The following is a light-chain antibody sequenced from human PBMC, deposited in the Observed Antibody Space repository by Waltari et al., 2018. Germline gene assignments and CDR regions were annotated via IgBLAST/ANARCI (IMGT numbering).Light chain of an antibody. J-gene: IGLJ3*02. CDR2: GNK. V-gene: IGLV1-40*01. Sequence: QSILTQPTSVSGAPGQRVTISCTGSSSNIGAGHDVHWYQAFPGTAPKLLIYGNKHRPSGVPDRFSGSKSGSSASLAINGLQAEDEADYYCQSFDSNVRGGVVFGGGTKVTVL. CDR3: QSFDSNVRGGVV. CDR1: SSNIGAGHD.